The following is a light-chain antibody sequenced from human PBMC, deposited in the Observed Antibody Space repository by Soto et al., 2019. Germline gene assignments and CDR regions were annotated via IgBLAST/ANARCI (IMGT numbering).Light chain of an antibody. V-gene: IGKV1-6*01. CDR3: LQDHDYPWT. CDR2: AAS. CDR1: QDIRSD. J-gene: IGKJ1*01. Sequence: AIQMTQSPSSLSTSVGDRVTITCRASQDIRSDLGWYQQKPGKAPKLLIYAASSLKSGVPSRFSGSGSATDFTLTISSLQPEDFATYYCLQDHDYPWTFGQGTKV.